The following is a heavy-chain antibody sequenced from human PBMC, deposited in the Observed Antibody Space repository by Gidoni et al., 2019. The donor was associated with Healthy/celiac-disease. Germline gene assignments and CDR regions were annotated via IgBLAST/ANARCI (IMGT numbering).Heavy chain of an antibody. CDR1: GFTFSSYG. CDR3: ARSGATVVTAGAFDI. V-gene: IGHV3-33*01. D-gene: IGHD4-17*01. J-gene: IGHJ3*02. Sequence: QVQLVESGGGVVQPGRSLRLSCSASGFTFSSYGMHWVRQAPGKGLEWVAVIWYDGSNKDYAETVKGRFTISRDNSKNTLYLQMNSLRAEDTAVYYCARSGATVVTAGAFDIWGQGTMVTVSS. CDR2: IWYDGSNK.